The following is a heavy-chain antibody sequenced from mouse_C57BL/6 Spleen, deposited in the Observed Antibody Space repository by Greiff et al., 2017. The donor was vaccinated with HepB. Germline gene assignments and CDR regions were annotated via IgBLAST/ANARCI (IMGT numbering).Heavy chain of an antibody. J-gene: IGHJ3*01. CDR2: IDPETGGT. CDR3: TRLCKGAY. CDR1: GYTFTDYE. Sequence: VQLQQSGAELVRPGASVTLSCKASGYTFTDYEMHWVKQTPVHGLEWIGAIDPETGGTAYNQKFKGKAILTADKSSSTAYMELRSLTSEDSAVYYCTRLCKGAYWGQGTLVTVSA. V-gene: IGHV1-15*01.